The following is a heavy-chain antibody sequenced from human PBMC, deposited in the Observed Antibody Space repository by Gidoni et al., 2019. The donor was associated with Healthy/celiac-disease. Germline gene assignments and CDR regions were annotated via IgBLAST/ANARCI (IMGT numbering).Heavy chain of an antibody. CDR3: ASLTWADYGSGRGWFDP. J-gene: IGHJ5*02. CDR2: IYHSGST. D-gene: IGHD3-10*01. Sequence: QFQLQESGPGLVKPSGTLSLTCAVPGGSISSSNWWSWVRQPPGKGREWIGEIYHSGSTNYNPSLKSRGTISVDKSKNQFSLKLSSVTAADTAVYYCASLTWADYGSGRGWFDPWGQGTLVTVSS. CDR1: GGSISSSNW. V-gene: IGHV4-4*02.